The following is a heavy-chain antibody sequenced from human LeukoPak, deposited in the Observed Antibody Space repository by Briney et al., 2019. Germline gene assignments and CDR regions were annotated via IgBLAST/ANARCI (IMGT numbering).Heavy chain of an antibody. Sequence: ASVKVSCKASGYTFTSYYMHWVRQAPGQGLEWMGIINPSGGSTSYAQKFQGRVTMTRDTSTSAVYMELSSLRSEDTAVYYCARRGRYAEPYNWFDPWGQGTRVTVSS. CDR1: GYTFTSYY. D-gene: IGHD1-26*01. CDR3: ARRGRYAEPYNWFDP. J-gene: IGHJ5*02. V-gene: IGHV1-46*01. CDR2: INPSGGST.